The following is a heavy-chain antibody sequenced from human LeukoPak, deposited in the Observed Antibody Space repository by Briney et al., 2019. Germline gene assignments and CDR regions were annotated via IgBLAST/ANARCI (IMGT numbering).Heavy chain of an antibody. V-gene: IGHV4-34*01. CDR3: ARGPKSDYGIYQYYYMDV. D-gene: IGHD4-17*01. CDR1: GGSFSGYY. Sequence: PSETLSLTCAVYGGSFSGYYWSWLRQPPGKGLEWLGEINHSGTTSYKPSLKSRVTISVDTSKNQFSLNLSSVTAANTAVYYCARGPKSDYGIYQYYYMDVWGKGTTVTVSS. J-gene: IGHJ6*03. CDR2: INHSGTT.